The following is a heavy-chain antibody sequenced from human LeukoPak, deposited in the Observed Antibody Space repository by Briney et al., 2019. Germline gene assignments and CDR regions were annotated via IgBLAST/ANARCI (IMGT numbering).Heavy chain of an antibody. J-gene: IGHJ2*01. Sequence: PGGSLRLSCAASGFTFSSYGMHWVRQAPGKGLEWVAVISYDGSNKYYADSVKGRFTISRDNAKNSLYLQMSSLRAEDTALYYCAKVLRAAEYFDLWGRGTLVTVSS. CDR1: GFTFSSYG. CDR3: AKVLRAAEYFDL. V-gene: IGHV3-30*18. D-gene: IGHD6-25*01. CDR2: ISYDGSNK.